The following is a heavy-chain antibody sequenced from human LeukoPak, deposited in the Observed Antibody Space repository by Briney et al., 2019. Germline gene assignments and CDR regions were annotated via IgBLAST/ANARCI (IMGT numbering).Heavy chain of an antibody. D-gene: IGHD3-16*01. CDR2: ISGSGDRT. J-gene: IGHJ4*02. Sequence: PGGSLRLSCAASGFTFSSYAMTWAHQTPEKGLEWVSAISGSGDRTYYADSVKGRFTISRDNSKNTVYLQMNALRAEDTALYYCAKWPEGAMNYFDYWGQGILVTVSS. CDR1: GFTFSSYA. CDR3: AKWPEGAMNYFDY. V-gene: IGHV3-23*01.